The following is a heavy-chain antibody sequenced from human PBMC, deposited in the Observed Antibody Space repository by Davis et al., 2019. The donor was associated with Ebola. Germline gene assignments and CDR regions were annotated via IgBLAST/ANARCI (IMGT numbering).Heavy chain of an antibody. CDR3: ARETYYDFWSGFDY. V-gene: IGHV1-8*01. Sequence: AASVKVSCKASGYTFTSYDINWVRQATGQGLEWMGWMNPNSGNTGYAQKFQGRVTMTRNTSISTAYMELSSLRSDDTAVYYCARETYYDFWSGFDYWGQGTLVTVSS. CDR2: MNPNSGNT. D-gene: IGHD3-3*01. J-gene: IGHJ4*02. CDR1: GYTFTSYD.